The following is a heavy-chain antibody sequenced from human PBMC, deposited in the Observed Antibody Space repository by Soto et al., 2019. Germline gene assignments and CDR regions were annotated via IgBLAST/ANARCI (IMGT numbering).Heavy chain of an antibody. CDR3: ARCSVTSYQNYVMDV. CDR1: GDTFSSYT. V-gene: IGHV1-69*02. D-gene: IGHD6-25*01. Sequence: QVQLVQSGAEVKKPGSSVKVSCKASGDTFSSYTINWVRQAPGQGLEWMGRIIPILDLAKYAQKFQGRVTIAADKSTSTAYMELSSLTSEDTAVYFCARCSVTSYQNYVMDVWGQGTTVTVSS. CDR2: IIPILDLA. J-gene: IGHJ6*02.